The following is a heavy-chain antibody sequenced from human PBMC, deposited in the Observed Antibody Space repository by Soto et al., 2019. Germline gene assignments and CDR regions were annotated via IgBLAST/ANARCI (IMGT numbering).Heavy chain of an antibody. Sequence: PGGSLRLSCAASGFTFSSYAMHWVRQAPGKGLEWVAVISYDGSNKYYADSVKGRFTISRDNSKNTLYLQMNSLRAEDTAVYYCARGSWGEQLIPRKYGLTLFDYWGQGTLVTVSS. CDR3: ARGSWGEQLIPRKYGLTLFDY. D-gene: IGHD3-16*01. CDR2: ISYDGSNK. CDR1: GFTFSSYA. J-gene: IGHJ4*02. V-gene: IGHV3-30-3*01.